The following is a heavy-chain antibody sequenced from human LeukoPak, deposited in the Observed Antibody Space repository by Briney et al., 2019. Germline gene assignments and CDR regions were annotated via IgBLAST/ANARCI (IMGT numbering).Heavy chain of an antibody. CDR1: GGSISSYY. CDR2: IYYSGST. CDR3: ASSYYYGSGSYYSSFDY. V-gene: IGHV4-59*01. Sequence: SETLSLTCTVSGGSISSYYWSWIRQPPGKGLEWIGYIYYSGSTNYNPSLKSRVTISVDTSKNQFSLKLSSVTAADTAVYYCASSYYYGSGSYYSSFDYWGQGTLVSVSS. J-gene: IGHJ4*02. D-gene: IGHD3-10*01.